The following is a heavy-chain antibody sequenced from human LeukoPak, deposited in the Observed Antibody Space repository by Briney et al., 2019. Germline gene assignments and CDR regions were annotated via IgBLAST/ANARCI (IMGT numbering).Heavy chain of an antibody. J-gene: IGHJ5*02. CDR2: IYHSGSA. Sequence: SETLSLTCGVSGYSISSGYQWAWIRQSPGKGLEWIGSIYHSGSAHYNPSLKSRVTISVETSKNQFSLNMYSVTAADTAVYYCARDPRWLTPDCTSTSCYENYFDPWDQGTLVTVSS. D-gene: IGHD2-2*01. CDR3: ARDPRWLTPDCTSTSCYENYFDP. V-gene: IGHV4-38-2*02. CDR1: GYSISSGYQ.